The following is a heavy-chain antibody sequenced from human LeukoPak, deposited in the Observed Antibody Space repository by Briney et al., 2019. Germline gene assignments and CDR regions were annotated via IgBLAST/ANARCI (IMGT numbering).Heavy chain of an antibody. CDR2: IIPIFGTA. D-gene: IGHD5-12*01. J-gene: IGHJ6*03. CDR3: ASDAMATISVPYYYYYYMDV. Sequence: SVKVSCKASGGTFSSYAISWVRQAPGQGLEWMGGIIPIFGTANYAQKFQGRVTITADKSTSTAYMELSSLRSEDTAVYYCASDAMATISVPYYYYYYMDVWGKGITVTVSS. CDR1: GGTFSSYA. V-gene: IGHV1-69*06.